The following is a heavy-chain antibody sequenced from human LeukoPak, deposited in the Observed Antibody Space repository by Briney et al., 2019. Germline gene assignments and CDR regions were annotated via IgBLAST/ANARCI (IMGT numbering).Heavy chain of an antibody. CDR2: IYSSGST. D-gene: IGHD1-26*01. V-gene: IGHV4-39*01. CDR1: GGSISSISYY. Sequence: SETLSLTCSVSGGSISSISYYWGWIRQPPGKGLEWIGNIYSSGSTYNNPSLKSRVIISVDTSKNQFSLKLTSVTAADTAVHYCARQGVVGATGFDYWGQGTLVTVSS. J-gene: IGHJ4*02. CDR3: ARQGVVGATGFDY.